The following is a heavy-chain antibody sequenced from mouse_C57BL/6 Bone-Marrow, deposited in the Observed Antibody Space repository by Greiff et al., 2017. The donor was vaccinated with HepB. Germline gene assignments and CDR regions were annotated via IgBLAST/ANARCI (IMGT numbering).Heavy chain of an antibody. J-gene: IGHJ3*01. CDR2: INPYNGGT. D-gene: IGHD1-1*01. CDR1: GYTFTDYY. V-gene: IGHV1-19*01. CDR3: ARFTAVEAY. Sequence: EVQLQQSGPVLVKPGASVKMSCMASGYTFTDYYMNWVKQSPGKSLEWIGVINPYNGGTSYNQKFKGKATLTVDKSSSTAYMELNSLTSEDSAVYYCARFTAVEAYWGQGTLVTVSA.